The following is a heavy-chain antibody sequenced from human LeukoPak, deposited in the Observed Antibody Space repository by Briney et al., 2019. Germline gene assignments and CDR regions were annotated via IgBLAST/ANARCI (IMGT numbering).Heavy chain of an antibody. D-gene: IGHD6-13*01. CDR1: GGSISSYY. CDR3: ARDNAAAADLAFDI. J-gene: IGHJ3*02. V-gene: IGHV4-59*01. Sequence: PSETLSLTCSVYGGSISSYYWSLIRQPPGKGLEWIGYIYYSGSTNYNPSLKSRVTISVDTSKNQFSLKLSSVTAADTAVYYCARDNAAAADLAFDIWGQGTMVTVSS. CDR2: IYYSGST.